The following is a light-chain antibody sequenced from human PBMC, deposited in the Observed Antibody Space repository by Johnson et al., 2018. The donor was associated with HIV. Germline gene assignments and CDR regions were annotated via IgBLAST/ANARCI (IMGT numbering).Light chain of an antibody. Sequence: QSVLKQPPSVSAAPGQNVTIYCSGSSSNIGNNYISWYQQLPGTAPKLLNYETTKRPSGIPDRFSGSRSGTSATLGITGLQTGDEADYYCATCDNSLRVFGTGTKVTVL. CDR1: SSNIGNNY. J-gene: IGLJ1*01. V-gene: IGLV1-51*02. CDR3: ATCDNSLRV. CDR2: ETT.